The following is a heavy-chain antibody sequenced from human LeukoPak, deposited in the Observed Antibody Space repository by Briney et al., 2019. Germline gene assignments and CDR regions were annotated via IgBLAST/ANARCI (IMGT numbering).Heavy chain of an antibody. CDR3: AITGGYSYGFTL. J-gene: IGHJ4*02. CDR1: GFTFSSYA. CDR2: ISGSGGST. D-gene: IGHD5-18*01. Sequence: GGSLRLSCAASGFTFSSYAMSWVRQAPGKGLEWVSAISGSGGSTYYADSVKGRFTISRDNSKNTLYLQMNSLRAEDTAVYYCAITGGYSYGFTLWGQGTLVTVSS. V-gene: IGHV3-23*01.